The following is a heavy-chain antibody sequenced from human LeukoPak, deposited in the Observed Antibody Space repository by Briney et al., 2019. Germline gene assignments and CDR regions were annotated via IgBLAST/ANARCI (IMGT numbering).Heavy chain of an antibody. CDR1: GFTFSSYG. CDR3: ARDPRVVGYSSSWYPLFPDAPPSSGRVDY. V-gene: IGHV3-30*03. CDR2: ISYDGSNK. Sequence: PGGSLRLSCAASGFTFSSYGMHWVRQAPGKGLEWVAVISYDGSNKYYADSVKGRFTISRDNSKNTLYLQMNSLRAEDTAVYYCARDPRVVGYSSSWYPLFPDAPPSSGRVDYWGQGTLVTVSS. J-gene: IGHJ4*02. D-gene: IGHD6-13*01.